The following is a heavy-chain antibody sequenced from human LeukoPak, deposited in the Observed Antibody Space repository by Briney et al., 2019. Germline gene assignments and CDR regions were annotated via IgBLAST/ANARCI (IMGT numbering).Heavy chain of an antibody. J-gene: IGHJ4*02. CDR2: ISGSGGST. D-gene: IGHD3-10*01. CDR1: GFTVSSYA. CDR3: AKDTSQGRDGSGSSSFDY. Sequence: GGSLRLSCAASGFTVSSYAMSWVRQAPGKGLEWVSAISGSGGSTYYADSVKGRFTISRDNSKNTLYLQMNSLRAEDTAVYYCAKDTSQGRDGSGSSSFDYWGQGTLVTVSS. V-gene: IGHV3-23*01.